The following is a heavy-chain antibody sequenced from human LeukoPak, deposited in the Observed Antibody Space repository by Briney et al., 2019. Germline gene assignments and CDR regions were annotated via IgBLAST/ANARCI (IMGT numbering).Heavy chain of an antibody. CDR3: ARGPSGYHFDY. Sequence: SETLSLACTVSGGSISSGSYYWSWIRQPAGKGLEWIGRIYTSGSTNYNPSLKSRVTISVDTSKSQFSLKLSSVTAADTAVYYCARGPSGYHFDYWGQGTLVTVSS. V-gene: IGHV4-61*02. J-gene: IGHJ4*02. D-gene: IGHD3-22*01. CDR2: IYTSGST. CDR1: GGSISSGSYY.